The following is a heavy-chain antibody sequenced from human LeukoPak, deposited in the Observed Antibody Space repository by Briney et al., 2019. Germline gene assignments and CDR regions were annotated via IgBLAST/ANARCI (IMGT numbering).Heavy chain of an antibody. CDR1: GVSISSSNW. V-gene: IGHV4-4*02. J-gene: IGHJ4*02. CDR2: IYHSGST. Sequence: PSGTLSLTCAVSGVSISSSNWWSWVRQPPGQGLGWIGEIYHSGSTNYNPSLKSRVTISVDKSKNQFSLKLSSVTAADTAVYYCARVSIAVAGTESHYWGQGTLVTVSS. CDR3: ARVSIAVAGTESHY. D-gene: IGHD6-19*01.